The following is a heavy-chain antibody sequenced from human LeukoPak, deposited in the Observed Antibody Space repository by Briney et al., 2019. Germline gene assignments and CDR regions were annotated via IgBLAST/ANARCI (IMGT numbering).Heavy chain of an antibody. J-gene: IGHJ4*02. CDR2: ISGSGGST. V-gene: IGHV3-23*01. CDR3: AKVSQSSGWYPIDY. CDR1: GFTFSSYA. Sequence: GSLRLSCGASGFTFSSYAMSWVRQAPGKGLEWVSAISGSGGSTYYADSVKGRFTISRDNSKNTLYLQMNSLRAEDTAVYYCAKVSQSSGWYPIDYWGQGTLVTVSS. D-gene: IGHD6-19*01.